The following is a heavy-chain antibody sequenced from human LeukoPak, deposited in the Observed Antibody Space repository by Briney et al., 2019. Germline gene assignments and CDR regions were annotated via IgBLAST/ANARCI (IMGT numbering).Heavy chain of an antibody. CDR3: ARGSGGRWYVSVAGHYYYMDV. Sequence: SETLSLTCAVYGGSFSGYYWSWIRQPPGKGLEWIGEINHSGSTNYNPSLKSRVTISVDTSKNQFSLKLNSVTAADTAVYYCARGSGGRWYVSVAGHYYYMDVWGKGTTVTVSS. CDR1: GGSFSGYY. D-gene: IGHD2-15*01. V-gene: IGHV4-34*01. CDR2: INHSGST. J-gene: IGHJ6*03.